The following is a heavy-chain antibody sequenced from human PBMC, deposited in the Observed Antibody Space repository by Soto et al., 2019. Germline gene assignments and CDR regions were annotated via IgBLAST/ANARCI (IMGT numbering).Heavy chain of an antibody. D-gene: IGHD3-10*01. CDR2: IYYSGST. Sequence: SETLSLTCTVSGGSISSYYWSWIRQPPGKGLEWIGYIYYSGSTNYSPSLKSRVTISVDTSKNQFSLKLSSVTAADTAVYYCARAAITMVRGTGMDVWGQGATVTVSS. CDR1: GGSISSYY. CDR3: ARAAITMVRGTGMDV. V-gene: IGHV4-59*01. J-gene: IGHJ6*02.